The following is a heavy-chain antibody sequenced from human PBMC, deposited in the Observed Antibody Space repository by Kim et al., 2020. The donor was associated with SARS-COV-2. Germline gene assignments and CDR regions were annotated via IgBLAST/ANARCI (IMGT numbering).Heavy chain of an antibody. CDR1: GFTFSSYA. D-gene: IGHD3-3*01. V-gene: IGHV3-23*01. Sequence: GGSLRLSCAASGFTFSSYAMSWVRQAPGKGLEWVSAISGSGGSTYYADSVKGRFTISRDNSKNTLYLQMNSLRAEDTAVYYCAKVRPRFFGVVIPTYHFDYWGQGTLVTVSS. J-gene: IGHJ4*02. CDR2: ISGSGGST. CDR3: AKVRPRFFGVVIPTYHFDY.